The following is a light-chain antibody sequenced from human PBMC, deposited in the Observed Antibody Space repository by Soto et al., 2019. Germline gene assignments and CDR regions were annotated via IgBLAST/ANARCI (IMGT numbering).Light chain of an antibody. Sequence: DIPMTQSPSSLSASVGDRVTITCQASQDISNYLNWYQQKPGKAPKLLIYDASNLETGVPSRFSGSGSGTDFTFTISSLQPEDIATYYCQQYDNLPPTLTFGPGTKVDIK. J-gene: IGKJ3*01. CDR2: DAS. CDR1: QDISNY. V-gene: IGKV1-33*01. CDR3: QQYDNLPPTLT.